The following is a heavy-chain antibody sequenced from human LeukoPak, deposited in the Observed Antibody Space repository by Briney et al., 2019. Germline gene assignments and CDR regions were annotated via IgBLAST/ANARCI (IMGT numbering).Heavy chain of an antibody. Sequence: GGSLRLSCAASGFTFSSYGMHWVRQAPGKGLEWVAFIRYDGSNKYYADSVKGRFTISRDNSKTTLYLQLNDLRAEDTAIYYCAKAFGTNGYFQLPIDFWGQGTLVTVSS. CDR1: GFTFSSYG. CDR2: IRYDGSNK. CDR3: AKAFGTNGYFQLPIDF. D-gene: IGHD2-8*01. J-gene: IGHJ4*02. V-gene: IGHV3-30*02.